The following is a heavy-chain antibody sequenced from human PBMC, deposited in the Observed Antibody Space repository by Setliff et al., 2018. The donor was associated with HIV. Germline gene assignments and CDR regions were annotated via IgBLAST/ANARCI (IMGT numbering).Heavy chain of an antibody. D-gene: IGHD4-17*01. CDR1: GYSFTDYY. Sequence: ASVKVSCKVSGYSFTDYYMHWVRQAPGQGLECMGKINPSGGSTDYAQKFQGRVTMTRDTSTSTVYMELSSLRSEDTAVYYCARDLGTVTTPDAFDIWGQGTVVTVSS. CDR2: INPSGGST. CDR3: ARDLGTVTTPDAFDI. J-gene: IGHJ3*02. V-gene: IGHV1-46*01.